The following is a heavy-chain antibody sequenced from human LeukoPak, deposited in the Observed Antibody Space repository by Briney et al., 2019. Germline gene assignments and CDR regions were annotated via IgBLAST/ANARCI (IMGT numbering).Heavy chain of an antibody. CDR1: GYSFTNYW. CDR2: IYPSDSDI. D-gene: IGHD4-4*01. V-gene: IGHV5-51*01. Sequence: PGESLKISCKASGYSFTNYWIGGVRQMPGKGLEGMGIIYPSDSDIRYSPSFQGQVTISADKSINTAYLQWSSLKASDTAIYYCARAGTSNYRFFDSWGQGTLVTVSS. J-gene: IGHJ4*02. CDR3: ARAGTSNYRFFDS.